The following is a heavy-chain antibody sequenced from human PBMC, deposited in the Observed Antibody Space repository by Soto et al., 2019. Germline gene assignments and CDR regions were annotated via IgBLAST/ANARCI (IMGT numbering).Heavy chain of an antibody. CDR2: IYYSGST. CDR3: ARTYDGSGPNSGGYGFDI. J-gene: IGHJ3*02. CDR1: GDSITSHH. V-gene: IGHV4-59*11. Sequence: SETMSLTCSVYGDSITSHHWSWIRQPPGKGLEWIAYIYYSGSTSYNPSLKSRVSISLDTSKNQFSLKLSSVTAADTAVYYCARTYDGSGPNSGGYGFDIWGQGTMVT. D-gene: IGHD3-22*01.